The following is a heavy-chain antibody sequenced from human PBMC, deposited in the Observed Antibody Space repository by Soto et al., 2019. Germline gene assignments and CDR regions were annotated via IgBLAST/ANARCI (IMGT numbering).Heavy chain of an antibody. D-gene: IGHD3-10*01. CDR2: ISYDGSNK. Sequence: PGGSLRLSCAASGFTFSSYAMHWVRQAPGKGLEWVAVISYDGSNKYYADSVKGRFTISRDSSKNTLYLQMNSLRAEDTAVYYCAREKRLLWFGELLPSGYYYYGMDVWGQGTTVTVS. V-gene: IGHV3-30-3*01. J-gene: IGHJ6*02. CDR3: AREKRLLWFGELLPSGYYYYGMDV. CDR1: GFTFSSYA.